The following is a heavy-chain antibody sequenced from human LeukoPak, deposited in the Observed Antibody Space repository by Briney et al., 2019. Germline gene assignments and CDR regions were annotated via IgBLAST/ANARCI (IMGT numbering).Heavy chain of an antibody. CDR1: GFTFSSYS. V-gene: IGHV3-21*01. D-gene: IGHD3-22*01. Sequence: GGSLSLSCAASGFTFSSYSKNWVRHAQPTGQEWVSSISSSSSDINYENSAHDRLTTSKDNANNSQYLQMKSLRAEDNTVYYFARDQVVVSPHYYYYCMDVWGKGTTVTVSS. J-gene: IGHJ6*03. CDR3: ARDQVVVSPHYYYYCMDV. CDR2: ISSSSSDI.